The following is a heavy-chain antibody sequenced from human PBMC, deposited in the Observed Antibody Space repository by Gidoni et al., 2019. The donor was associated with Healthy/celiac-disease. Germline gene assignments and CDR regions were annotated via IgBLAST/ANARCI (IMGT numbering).Heavy chain of an antibody. CDR3: TRDRFDSGSFDYSAFDI. J-gene: IGHJ3*02. CDR1: GFTFGDYA. V-gene: IGHV3-49*04. D-gene: IGHD1-26*01. CDR2: IRSKAYGGTT. Sequence: EVQLVESGGGLVQPGRSLRLSCTASGFTFGDYAMSWVRQAPGKGLEWVGFIRSKAYGGTTEYAASVKGRFTISRDDSKSIAYLQMNSLKTEDTAVYYCTRDRFDSGSFDYSAFDIWGQGTMVTVSS.